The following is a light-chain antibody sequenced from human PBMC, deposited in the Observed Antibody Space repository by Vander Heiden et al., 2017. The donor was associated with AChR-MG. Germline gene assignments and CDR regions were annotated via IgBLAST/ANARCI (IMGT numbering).Light chain of an antibody. J-gene: IGKJ4*01. Sequence: DIQMTQSPSSLTASVGDRVTISCRASQTVNNYVNWYQQKPGKAPKLLIYGASTLQSGVSSRFSGSGSGTDFILTINSLQPEDFATYYCQQSYSALGVLTFGGGTKVELK. V-gene: IGKV1-39*01. CDR1: QTVNNY. CDR3: QQSYSALGVLT. CDR2: GAS.